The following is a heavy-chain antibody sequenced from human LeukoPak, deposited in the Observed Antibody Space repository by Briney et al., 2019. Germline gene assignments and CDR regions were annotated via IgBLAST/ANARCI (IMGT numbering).Heavy chain of an antibody. CDR1: GGSISGYY. CDR2: IYYSGST. CDR3: ARHDLTGEDYFDY. J-gene: IGHJ4*02. Sequence: SETLSLTCTVSGGSISGYYWSWIRQPPGKGLEWIGYIYYSGSTNYNPSLKSRVTISVDTSKNQFSLKLSSVTAADTAVYYCARHDLTGEDYFDYWGQGTLVTVSS. V-gene: IGHV4-59*08. D-gene: IGHD7-27*01.